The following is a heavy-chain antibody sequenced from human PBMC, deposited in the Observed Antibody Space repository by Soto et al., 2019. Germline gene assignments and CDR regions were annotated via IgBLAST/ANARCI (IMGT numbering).Heavy chain of an antibody. Sequence: QVQLVESGGGVVQPGRSLRLSCAASGFTFSSYGMHWVRQAPGKGLEWVAVIWYDGSNKYYADSLKGRFTISRDNYKNTLYLQMNSLRAEDTAVYYCARDHGYSYGLWTVDYWGQGTLVTVSS. J-gene: IGHJ4*02. D-gene: IGHD5-18*01. CDR3: ARDHGYSYGLWTVDY. CDR1: GFTFSSYG. CDR2: IWYDGSNK. V-gene: IGHV3-33*01.